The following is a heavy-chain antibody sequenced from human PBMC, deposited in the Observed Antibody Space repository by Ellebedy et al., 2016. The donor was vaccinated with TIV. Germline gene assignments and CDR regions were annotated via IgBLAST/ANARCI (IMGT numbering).Heavy chain of an antibody. Sequence: GESLKISCAASGFTFTDAWMNWVRQAPGKGLEWVGRIKSKGSGGTTDFGAPVKGRFTISRDDSKNMIYLQMNSLKSDDTAVYYCTWEAAEGALSIWGQGTKVTVSS. V-gene: IGHV3-15*01. CDR2: IKSKGSGGTT. D-gene: IGHD6-13*01. CDR1: GFTFTDAW. CDR3: TWEAAEGALSI. J-gene: IGHJ3*02.